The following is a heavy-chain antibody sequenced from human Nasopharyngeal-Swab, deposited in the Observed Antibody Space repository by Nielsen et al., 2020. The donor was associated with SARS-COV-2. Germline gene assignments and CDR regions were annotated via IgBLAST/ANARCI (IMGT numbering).Heavy chain of an antibody. J-gene: IGHJ6*02. D-gene: IGHD6-13*01. CDR1: GYTFTGYY. CDR2: INPNSGGT. V-gene: IGHV1-2*06. Sequence: ASAKVSCKASGYTFTGYYMHWVRQAPGQGLEWMGRINPNSGGTNYAQKFQGRVTMTRDTSISTAYMELSRLRSDDTAVYYCARDRVHGSWFNYYYGMDVWGQGTTVTASS. CDR3: ARDRVHGSWFNYYYGMDV.